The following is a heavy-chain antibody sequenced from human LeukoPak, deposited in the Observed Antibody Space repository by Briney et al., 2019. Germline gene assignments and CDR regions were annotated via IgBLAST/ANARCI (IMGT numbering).Heavy chain of an antibody. J-gene: IGHJ4*02. CDR1: GFTFSSYA. CDR2: ITANGGTT. Sequence: GGSLRLSCAASGFTFSSYAMHWVRQAPGKGLEWVSGITANGGTTYYADSVKGRFTISRDNSKNTVYLQMNSLRAEDTAVYYCAKGGSYRSQPYFDYWGQGTPVTVSS. D-gene: IGHD3-16*02. CDR3: AKGGSYRSQPYFDY. V-gene: IGHV3-23*01.